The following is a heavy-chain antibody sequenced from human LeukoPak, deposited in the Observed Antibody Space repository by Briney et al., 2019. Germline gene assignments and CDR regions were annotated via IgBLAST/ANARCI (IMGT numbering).Heavy chain of an antibody. J-gene: IGHJ4*02. V-gene: IGHV3-21*01. CDR2: ISSSSYI. D-gene: IGHD1-26*01. CDR1: GFTFSSYS. CDR3: ARAKWELPFDY. Sequence: GGSLRLSCAASGFTFSSYSMNWVRQAPGKGLEWVSSISSSSYIYYADSVKGRFTISRDNAKNSLYLQMNSLRAEDTAVYYCARAKWELPFDYWGQGTLVTVSS.